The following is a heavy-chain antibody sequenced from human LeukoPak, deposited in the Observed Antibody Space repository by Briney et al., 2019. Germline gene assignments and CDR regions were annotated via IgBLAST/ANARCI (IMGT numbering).Heavy chain of an antibody. CDR2: IYYSGST. CDR1: GGSISSSSYY. D-gene: IGHD1-26*01. J-gene: IGHJ4*02. V-gene: IGHV4-39*07. CDR3: VSENKVGANLGY. Sequence: SETLSLTCTVSGGSISSSSYYWGWLRQPPGKGLEWIGSIYYSGSTYYNPSLKSRVTISVDTSKNQFSLKLSSLTAADTAVYYCVSENKVGANLGYWGQGTLGTVSS.